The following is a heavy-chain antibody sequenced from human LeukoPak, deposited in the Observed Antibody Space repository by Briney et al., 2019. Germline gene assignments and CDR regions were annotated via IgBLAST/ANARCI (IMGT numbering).Heavy chain of an antibody. D-gene: IGHD6-13*01. V-gene: IGHV3-13*01. J-gene: IGHJ6*02. Sequence: GGSLRLSCAASGFTFSSYDMHWVRQATGKGLEWVSAIGTAGDTYYPGSVKGRFTLSRENSKNSLYLQMNSLRAGDKAVYYCTRSIAAAGPYYYYYYGMDVWGQGTTVTVSS. CDR3: TRSIAAAGPYYYYYYGMDV. CDR1: GFTFSSYD. CDR2: IGTAGDT.